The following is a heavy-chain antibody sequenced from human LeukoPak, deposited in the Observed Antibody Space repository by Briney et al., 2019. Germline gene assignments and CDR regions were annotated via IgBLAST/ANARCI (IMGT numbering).Heavy chain of an antibody. CDR1: GGSFSGYY. CDR2: INHSGST. V-gene: IGHV4-34*01. D-gene: IGHD2-2*01. CDR3: ARGHPSSVPHYFDY. Sequence: SETLSLTCAVYGGSFSGYYWSWIRQPPGKGLEWMGEINHSGSTNYNPSLKSRVTISVDTSKNQFSLKLSSVTAADTAVYYCARGHPSSVPHYFDYWGREPWSPSPQ. J-gene: IGHJ4*02.